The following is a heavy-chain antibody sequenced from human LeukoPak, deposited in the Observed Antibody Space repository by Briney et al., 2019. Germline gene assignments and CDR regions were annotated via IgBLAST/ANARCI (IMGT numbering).Heavy chain of an antibody. Sequence: GGSLRLSCAASGFTFSSYAMSWVRQAPGKGLEWVSAISGSGGSTYYADSVKGRFTISRDNSKNTLYLQMNSLRAENTAVYYCAKVPWIDYYYGMDVWGQGTTVTVAS. V-gene: IGHV3-23*01. CDR3: AKVPWIDYYYGMDV. CDR2: ISGSGGST. J-gene: IGHJ6*02. CDR1: GFTFSSYA. D-gene: IGHD2-2*03.